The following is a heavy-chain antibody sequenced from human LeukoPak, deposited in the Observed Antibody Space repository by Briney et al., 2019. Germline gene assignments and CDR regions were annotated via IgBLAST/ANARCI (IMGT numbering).Heavy chain of an antibody. CDR3: AKDILGGSGYSDY. D-gene: IGHD3-3*01. CDR1: GFTFDDYT. Sequence: GGSLRLSCAASGFTFDDYTMHWVRQAPGKGLEWVSLISWDGGSTYYADSVKGRFTISRDNSKNSLYLQMNSLRTEDTALYYCAKDILGGSGYSDYWGQGTLVTVSS. V-gene: IGHV3-43*01. J-gene: IGHJ4*02. CDR2: ISWDGGST.